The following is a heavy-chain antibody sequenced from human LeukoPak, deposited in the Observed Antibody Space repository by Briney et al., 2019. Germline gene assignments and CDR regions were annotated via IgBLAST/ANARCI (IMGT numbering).Heavy chain of an antibody. D-gene: IGHD3-22*01. J-gene: IGHJ4*02. CDR3: ANWYYYENGAYWC. CDR2: ITDSGNT. V-gene: IGHV3-23*01. Sequence: GGTLRLSCAASGFTFSNYGMSWVRQAQGKGLEWVSAITDSGNTFYADSVKGRFTISRDNSRNTLYLQMNSLRAEDTAVYYCANWYYYENGAYWCWGQGTLVTVSS. CDR1: GFTFSNYG.